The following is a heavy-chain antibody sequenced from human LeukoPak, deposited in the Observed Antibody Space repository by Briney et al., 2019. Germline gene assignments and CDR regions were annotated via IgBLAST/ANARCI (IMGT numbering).Heavy chain of an antibody. D-gene: IGHD6-13*01. Sequence: SVKVSCKASGGTFSSYAISWVRQAPGQGLEWMGRIIPILGIANYAQKFQGRVTITADKSTSTAYMELSSLRSEDTAVYYCARDPGGYSSRWFDPWGQGTLVTVSS. CDR2: IIPILGIA. CDR3: ARDPGGYSSRWFDP. V-gene: IGHV1-69*04. CDR1: GGTFSSYA. J-gene: IGHJ5*02.